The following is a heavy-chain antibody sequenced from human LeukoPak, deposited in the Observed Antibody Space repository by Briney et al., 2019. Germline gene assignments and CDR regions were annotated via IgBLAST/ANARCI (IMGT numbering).Heavy chain of an antibody. CDR3: AKDIGQLVRWYFDL. CDR2: ISGSGGST. V-gene: IGHV3-23*01. J-gene: IGHJ2*01. D-gene: IGHD6-13*01. Sequence: GGSLTLSCAASGFTFSSYAMSWLRQAPGKGREWVSAISGSGGSTYYADSVKGRFTISRDNSKNTLYLQMNSLRAEDTAVYYCAKDIGQLVRWYFDLWGRGTLVTVSS. CDR1: GFTFSSYA.